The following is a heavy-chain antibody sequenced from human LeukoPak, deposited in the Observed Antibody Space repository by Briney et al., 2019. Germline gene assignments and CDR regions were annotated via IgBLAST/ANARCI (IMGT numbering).Heavy chain of an antibody. CDR2: ISAGGGST. CDR3: AKDGFDYYDSSGYSYFHY. Sequence: GGSLRLSCAASGFTFSNHPMSWVRQAPGKGLQWVSGISAGGGSTYYADSVKGRFTISRDNSKNTLYLQMNSLRAEETAVYYCAKDGFDYYDSSGYSYFHYWGQGTLVTVSS. V-gene: IGHV3-23*01. D-gene: IGHD3-22*01. CDR1: GFTFSNHP. J-gene: IGHJ4*02.